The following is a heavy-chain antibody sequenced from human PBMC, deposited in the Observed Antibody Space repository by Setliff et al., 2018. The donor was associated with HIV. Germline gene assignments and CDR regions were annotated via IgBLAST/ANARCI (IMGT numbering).Heavy chain of an antibody. J-gene: IGHJ3*02. CDR2: INHSGST. V-gene: IGHV4-34*01. Sequence: SETLSLTCAVYGGSFSGYYWSWIRQPPGKGLEWIGEINHSGSTNCNPSLKSRVTISVDTSKNQFSLKLGSVTAADTAVYHCARRNSGWYDAFDIWGQGTMVTVSS. D-gene: IGHD6-19*01. CDR1: GGSFSGYY. CDR3: ARRNSGWYDAFDI.